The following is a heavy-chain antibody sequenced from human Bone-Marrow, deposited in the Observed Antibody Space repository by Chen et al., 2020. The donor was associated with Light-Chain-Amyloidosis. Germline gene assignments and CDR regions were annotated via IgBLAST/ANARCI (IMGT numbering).Heavy chain of an antibody. CDR3: AKDPSYEVLTGYCRFDS. D-gene: IGHD3-9*01. J-gene: IGHJ4*02. Sequence: EVRLVESGGGLVQPGGSLRLSCATSGFTFSNYAMTWVRQAPGKGLEWVSSSRGAGATRNYADSVKGRFTISRDNSKNTVYLQMNSLRVEDTAIYFCAKDPSYEVLTGYCRFDSWGQGTPVTVSS. V-gene: IGHV3-23*04. CDR1: GFTFSNYA. CDR2: SRGAGATR.